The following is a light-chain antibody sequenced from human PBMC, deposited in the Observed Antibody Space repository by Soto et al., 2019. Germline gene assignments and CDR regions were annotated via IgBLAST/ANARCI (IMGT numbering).Light chain of an antibody. CDR3: SAYTARSTLV. J-gene: IGLJ3*02. CDR1: MRDVGAYNL. V-gene: IGLV2-14*01. Sequence: QSVLTQPASVSGSAGQSITISCSGTMRDVGAYNLVSWYQQHPGTAPKLIIYEVRNRPSGISSRLSGSRSGNTASLTIAGLQSEDEGDYYCSAYTARSTLVFGGGTKVTVL. CDR2: EVR.